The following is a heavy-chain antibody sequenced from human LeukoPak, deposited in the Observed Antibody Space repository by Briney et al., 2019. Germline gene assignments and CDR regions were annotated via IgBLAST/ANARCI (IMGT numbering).Heavy chain of an antibody. CDR1: GFTFSSYA. CDR2: ISYDGSNK. CDR3: ARGVVVTAIPSDFDY. D-gene: IGHD2-21*02. V-gene: IGHV3-30-3*01. Sequence: GGSLRLSCAASGFTFSSYAMHWVRQAPGKGLEWVAVISYDGSNKYYADSVKGRFTISRDNSKNTLYLQMNSLRAEDTAVYYCARGVVVTAIPSDFDYWGQGTLVTVSS. J-gene: IGHJ4*02.